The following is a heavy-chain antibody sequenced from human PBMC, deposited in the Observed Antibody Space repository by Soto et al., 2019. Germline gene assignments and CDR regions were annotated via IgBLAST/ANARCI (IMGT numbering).Heavy chain of an antibody. CDR1: GGSISSGGYY. J-gene: IGHJ6*02. CDR3: ARDSPSMVRGVIIGSGMDV. D-gene: IGHD3-10*01. CDR2: IYYSGST. V-gene: IGHV4-31*03. Sequence: PSETLSLTCTVSGGSISSGGYYWSWIRQHPGKGLEWIGYIYYSGSTYYNPSLKSRVTISVDTSKNQFSLKLSSVTAADTAVYYCARDSPSMVRGVIIGSGMDVWGQGTTVTVSS.